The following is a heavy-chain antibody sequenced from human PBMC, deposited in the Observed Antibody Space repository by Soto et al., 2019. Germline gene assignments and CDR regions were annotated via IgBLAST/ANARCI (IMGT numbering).Heavy chain of an antibody. CDR1: GFTFSRHS. CDR3: ARDSDSSGYYYYYGMDV. Sequence: GGSLRLSCAASGFTFSRHSINWVRQAPGKGLEWISSISSSGDYIYYVDSVRGRFTISRDNAGNSLYLQMNSLRAEDTAVYYCARDSDSSGYYYYYGMDVWGQGXTVTVSS. D-gene: IGHD3-22*01. CDR2: ISSSGDYI. V-gene: IGHV3-21*01. J-gene: IGHJ6*02.